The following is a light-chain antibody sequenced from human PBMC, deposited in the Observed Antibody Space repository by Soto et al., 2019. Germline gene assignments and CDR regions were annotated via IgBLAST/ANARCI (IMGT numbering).Light chain of an antibody. CDR2: DAS. Sequence: IQMTQSLSSLSASVGDRVTITCQATQDIRKYLNWYQQKPGKAPKLLIYDASSLETGVPSRFSGSGSGTDFTFTISSLQPEDFATYYCQQYDNLPLIFGQVTRLEIK. CDR1: QDIRKY. J-gene: IGKJ5*01. CDR3: QQYDNLPLI. V-gene: IGKV1-33*01.